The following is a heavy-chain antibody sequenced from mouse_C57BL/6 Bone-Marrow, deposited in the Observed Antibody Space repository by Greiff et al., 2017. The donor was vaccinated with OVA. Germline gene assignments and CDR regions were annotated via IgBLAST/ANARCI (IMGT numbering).Heavy chain of an antibody. V-gene: IGHV14-4*01. CDR2: IDPENGDT. CDR1: GFNIKDDY. D-gene: IGHD2-13*01. Sequence: VQLQQSGAELVRPGASVKLSCTASGFNIKDDYMHWVKQRPEQGLEWIGWIDPENGDTEYASKFQGKATITADTSSNTAYLQLSSLTSEDTAVYYCTTTVGDYAAWFAYWGQGTLVTVSA. CDR3: TTTVGDYAAWFAY. J-gene: IGHJ3*01.